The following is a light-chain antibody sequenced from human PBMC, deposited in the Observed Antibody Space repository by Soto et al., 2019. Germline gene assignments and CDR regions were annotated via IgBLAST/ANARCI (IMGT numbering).Light chain of an antibody. J-gene: IGKJ1*01. CDR2: DAS. CDR3: QQYNSYSLWT. V-gene: IGKV1-5*01. Sequence: DIQMTQSPSTLSASVGDRVTITCRASQSISSWLAWYQQKPGKAPKLLIYDASSLESGVPSRFSGSGSGTEFTLTISSLQPDDFANYYCQQYNSYSLWTFGQGTKVEIK. CDR1: QSISSW.